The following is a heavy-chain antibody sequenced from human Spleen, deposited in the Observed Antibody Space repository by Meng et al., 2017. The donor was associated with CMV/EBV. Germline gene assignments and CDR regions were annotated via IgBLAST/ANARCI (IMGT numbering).Heavy chain of an antibody. J-gene: IGHJ4*02. Sequence: GGSLRLSCAASGFTFSSYAMSWVRQAPGKGLEWVSGITGSGDKTYYADSVKGRFSISRDNSKNTLYLQMNSLRAEDTAVYYCARQKTYYDFWSGYFGVDSGLDYWGQGTLVTVSS. CDR3: ARQKTYYDFWSGYFGVDSGLDY. V-gene: IGHV3-23*01. CDR2: ITGSGDKT. D-gene: IGHD3-3*01. CDR1: GFTFSSYA.